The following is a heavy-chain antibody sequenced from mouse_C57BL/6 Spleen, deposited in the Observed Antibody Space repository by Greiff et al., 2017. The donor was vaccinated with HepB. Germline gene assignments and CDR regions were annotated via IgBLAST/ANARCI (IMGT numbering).Heavy chain of an antibody. CDR2: INPTNGGT. CDR3: ARGSSGYVDYWDY. D-gene: IGHD3-2*02. J-gene: IGHJ2*01. V-gene: IGHV1-22*01. Sequence: VQLQQSGPELVKPGASVKMSCKASGYTFTDYNMHWVKQSHGKSLEWIGYINPTNGGTSYNQKFKGKATLTVNKSSSTADMELRSLTSEESAVYYCARGSSGYVDYWDYWGQGTKLTVSS. CDR1: GYTFTDYN.